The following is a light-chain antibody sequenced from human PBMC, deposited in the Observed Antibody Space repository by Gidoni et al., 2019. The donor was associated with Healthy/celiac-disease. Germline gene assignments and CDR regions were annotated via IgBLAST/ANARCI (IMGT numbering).Light chain of an antibody. Sequence: QYPVTLSVSPGERATLACRASQAVGSNYLAWYQQQPGQAPRLLIFGISTRATDLPDRFSGSGSGTEFTLTINSLQSEDYAVYYCQQYSQWPITFGQGTRLEIK. V-gene: IGKV3-15*01. CDR3: QQYSQWPIT. CDR1: QAVGSN. CDR2: GIS. J-gene: IGKJ5*01.